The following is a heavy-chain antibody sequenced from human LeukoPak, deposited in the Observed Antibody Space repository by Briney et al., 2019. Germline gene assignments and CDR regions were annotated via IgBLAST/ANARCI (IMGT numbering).Heavy chain of an antibody. CDR1: GYSFTSYW. CDR3: ARHVGLGMPVTTEVSSYYYYHGMDV. Sequence: GESLKISCKSSGYSFTSYWIAWVRQMPGKGLEWMGIIYPGDSSTTYSPSFRGQVTISADKSITTAYLQWSSLEASDTAIYYCARHVGLGMPVTTEVSSYYYYHGMDVWGKGTTVTVSS. CDR2: IYPGDSST. D-gene: IGHD4-17*01. V-gene: IGHV5-51*01. J-gene: IGHJ6*04.